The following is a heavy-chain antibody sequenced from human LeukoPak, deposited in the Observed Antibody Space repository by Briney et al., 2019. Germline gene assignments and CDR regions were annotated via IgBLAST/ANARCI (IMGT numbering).Heavy chain of an antibody. CDR2: IIPSLGIA. CDR3: ARGERGDFDWLLFLDY. V-gene: IGHV1-69*04. CDR1: GGTFSSYA. J-gene: IGHJ4*02. Sequence: GASVKVSCKASGGTFSSYAISWVRQAPGQGLEWMGRIIPSLGIANYAQKFQGRVTITADESTSTAYMELSSLRSEDTAVYYCARGERGDFDWLLFLDYWGQGTLVTVSS. D-gene: IGHD3-9*01.